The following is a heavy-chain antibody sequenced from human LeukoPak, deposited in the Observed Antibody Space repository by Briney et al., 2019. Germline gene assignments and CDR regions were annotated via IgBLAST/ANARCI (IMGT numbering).Heavy chain of an antibody. CDR2: IFYSGST. D-gene: IGHD3-10*01. Sequence: SETLSLTCTVSGCSIISSSCYWGWIRQPPGKGLQYIGCIFYSGSTYYNPSLKSRVIISVDTSKNQFSLRLSSVTAADADVYYCATGYGSGTLRDRYYYMDVWGKGTTVTVS. CDR3: ATGYGSGTLRDRYYYMDV. CDR1: GCSIISSSCY. V-gene: IGHV4-39*07. J-gene: IGHJ6*03.